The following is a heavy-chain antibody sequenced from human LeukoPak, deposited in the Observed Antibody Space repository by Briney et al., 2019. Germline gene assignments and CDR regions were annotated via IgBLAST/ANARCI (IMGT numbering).Heavy chain of an antibody. Sequence: GGSLRLSCAASGFTFDDYGMSWVRQAPGKGLEWVSGINWNGGSTGYADSVKGRFTISRDNAKNSLYLQMNSLRAEDTALYYCARGQQLVQRGGYYFDYWGQGTLVTVSS. D-gene: IGHD6-6*01. V-gene: IGHV3-20*04. CDR3: ARGQQLVQRGGYYFDY. CDR2: INWNGGST. J-gene: IGHJ4*02. CDR1: GFTFDDYG.